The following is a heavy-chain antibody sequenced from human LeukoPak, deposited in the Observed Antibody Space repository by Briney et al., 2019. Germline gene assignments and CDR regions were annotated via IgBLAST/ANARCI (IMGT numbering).Heavy chain of an antibody. Sequence: EASVKVSCKASGYTFTSYYMHWVRQAPGQGLEWMGMINPSGGSTSYAQKFQVRVTMTRDTSTSTVYMELSSLRSEDTAVYFCVRDRGYISSWYYFDYWGQGTLVTVSS. V-gene: IGHV1-46*01. CDR2: INPSGGST. CDR1: GYTFTSYY. CDR3: VRDRGYISSWYYFDY. J-gene: IGHJ4*02. D-gene: IGHD6-13*01.